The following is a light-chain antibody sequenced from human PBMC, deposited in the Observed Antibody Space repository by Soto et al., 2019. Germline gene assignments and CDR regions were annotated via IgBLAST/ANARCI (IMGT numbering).Light chain of an antibody. V-gene: IGKV3-11*01. CDR3: QQSADSWT. J-gene: IGKJ1*01. CDR1: QSVSDY. CDR2: DAS. Sequence: EVVLTQSPASLSLSPGDRATLSCRVDQSVSDYLAWYQQKPGQPPRLLFFDASNRASGVPRRFSAGGSGTDFTLIISRLEPEDFAMYYCQQSADSWTFGQGTQVEVK.